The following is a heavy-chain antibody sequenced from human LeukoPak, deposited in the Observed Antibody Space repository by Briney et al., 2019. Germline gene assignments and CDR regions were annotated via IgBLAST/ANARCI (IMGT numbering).Heavy chain of an antibody. V-gene: IGHV3-13*01. CDR1: GFTFSTYD. Sequence: GGSLRLSCAASGFTFSTYDMYWVRQATGKGLEWLSGIGKGGDTYYVGSVKGRFTISRDNAENSLYLQLNSLGAGDTAVYYCVRSIAAAGYRYLDSWGQGTLVTVSS. CDR3: VRSIAAAGYRYLDS. CDR2: IGKGGDT. J-gene: IGHJ4*02. D-gene: IGHD6-13*01.